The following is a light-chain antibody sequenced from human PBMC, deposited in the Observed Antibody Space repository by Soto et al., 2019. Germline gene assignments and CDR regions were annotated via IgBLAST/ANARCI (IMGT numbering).Light chain of an antibody. CDR1: QSISSY. CDR2: AAS. V-gene: IGKV1-39*01. J-gene: IGKJ1*01. Sequence: DIHMTQSPSSLSASVGHRVTIVRRASQSISSYLHWYQQKPWKAPKLLIYAASNLQSGVPSRFSGSGSGTDFTLTISSLQPEDFATYFCQQSYSTPPWTFGQGTKVDIK. CDR3: QQSYSTPPWT.